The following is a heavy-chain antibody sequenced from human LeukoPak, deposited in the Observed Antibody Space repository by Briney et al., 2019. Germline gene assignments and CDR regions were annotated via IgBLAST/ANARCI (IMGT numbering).Heavy chain of an antibody. CDR1: GGSFSGYY. V-gene: IGHV4-34*01. Sequence: SETLSLTCAVYGGSFSGYYWSWIRQPPGKGLEWIGEINHSGSTNYNPSLKSRVTISVDTSKNQFSLKLSSVTAADTAVYYCARTKAAAGLRADYWGQGTLVTVSS. J-gene: IGHJ4*02. D-gene: IGHD6-13*01. CDR3: ARTKAAAGLRADY. CDR2: INHSGST.